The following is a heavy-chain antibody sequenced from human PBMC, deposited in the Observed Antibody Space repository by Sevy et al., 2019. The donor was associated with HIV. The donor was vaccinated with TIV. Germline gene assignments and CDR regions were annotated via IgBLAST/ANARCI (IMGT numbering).Heavy chain of an antibody. V-gene: IGHV3-23*01. D-gene: IGHD5-12*01. CDR1: GFIFNSYP. J-gene: IGHJ4*02. CDR2: ISASGGSI. CDR3: AREDSGYEY. Sequence: GGSLRLSCAASGFIFNSYPISWVRQAPGKGLEWVSSISASGGSIYYADPVKGRFTISRDNSKKTVDLQMSSLRAGDTAVYYCAREDSGYEYWGQGTLVTVSS.